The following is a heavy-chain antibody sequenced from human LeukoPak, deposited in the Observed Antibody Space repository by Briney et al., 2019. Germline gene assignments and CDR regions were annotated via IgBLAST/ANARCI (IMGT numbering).Heavy chain of an antibody. CDR1: GGSISSGGYS. V-gene: IGHV4-61*08. CDR3: ARDAGSSWSLDY. J-gene: IGHJ4*02. CDR2: IYYSGST. Sequence: PSETLSLTCAVSGGSISSGGYSWSWIRQPPGKGLEWIGYIYYSGSTNYNPSLKSRVTISVDTSKNQFSLKLSSVTAADTAVYYCARDAGSSWSLDYWGQGTLVTVSS. D-gene: IGHD6-13*01.